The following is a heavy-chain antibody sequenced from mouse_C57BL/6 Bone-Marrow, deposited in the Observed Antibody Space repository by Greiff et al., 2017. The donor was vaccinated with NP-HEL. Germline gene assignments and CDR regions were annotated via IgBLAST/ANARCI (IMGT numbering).Heavy chain of an antibody. CDR1: GFTFSSYA. V-gene: IGHV5-4*03. Sequence: EVKLVESGGGLVKPGGSLKLSCAASGFTFSSYAMSWVRQTPEQRLEWVATISAGGSYTYYPDNLKGRFTLSRDNAKNNLYLQMSHLQSEDTAMYYCARANWDHYFDYWGQGTTLTVSS. J-gene: IGHJ2*01. CDR3: ARANWDHYFDY. CDR2: ISAGGSYT. D-gene: IGHD4-1*01.